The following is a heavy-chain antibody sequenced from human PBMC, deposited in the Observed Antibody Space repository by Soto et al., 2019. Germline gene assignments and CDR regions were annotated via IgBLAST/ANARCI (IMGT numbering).Heavy chain of an antibody. CDR2: ISTTSFTI. D-gene: IGHD2-15*01. V-gene: IGHV3-48*02. CDR3: ARDRCYDGTCYSASDS. J-gene: IGHJ5*01. CDR1: GFSFSTYN. Sequence: GGSLRLSCAASGFSFSTYNMDWVRQAPGRGPEWIAYISTTSFTIYYADSVKGRFTISRDNDRDSLYLEMNSLRDEDTAVYYCARDRCYDGTCYSASDSWGQGTLVTVSS.